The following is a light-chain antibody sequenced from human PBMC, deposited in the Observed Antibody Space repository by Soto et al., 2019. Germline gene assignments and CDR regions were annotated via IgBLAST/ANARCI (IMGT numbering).Light chain of an antibody. J-gene: IGLJ1*01. CDR2: ENN. CDR1: SSNIGNNY. CDR3: GTWDSSLSYYV. Sequence: QSVLTQPPSVSAAPGQKVTISCSGSSSNIGNNYVSWYQQLPGTAPKLLIYENNKRPSGIPDRFSGSKSGTSATLGITGLQTGDEADYYCGTWDSSLSYYVFATGTQLTVL. V-gene: IGLV1-51*02.